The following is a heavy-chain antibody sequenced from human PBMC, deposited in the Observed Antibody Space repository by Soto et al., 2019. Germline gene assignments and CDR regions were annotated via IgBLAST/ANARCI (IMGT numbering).Heavy chain of an antibody. CDR2: ISAYNDKT. CDR1: NYIFTSYG. V-gene: IGHV1-18*01. CDR3: ARGTRWNDGGYYEYRMDV. J-gene: IGHJ6*02. D-gene: IGHD1-1*01. Sequence: GASVKVSCKASNYIFTSYGISWVRQAPGQGLEWMGWISAYNDKTNYGQKFQGRVTMTTDTSTTTAFMELRSLRSDDTAVYYCARGTRWNDGGYYEYRMDVWGQGTTVTVSS.